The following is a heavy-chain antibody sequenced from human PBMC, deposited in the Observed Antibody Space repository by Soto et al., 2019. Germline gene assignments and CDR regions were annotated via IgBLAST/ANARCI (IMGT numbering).Heavy chain of an antibody. D-gene: IGHD3-10*01. J-gene: IGHJ6*03. CDR3: ARDPEGGMVRGRNYYMDV. CDR2: IYYSGST. CDR1: GGSISSGGYY. V-gene: IGHV4-31*03. Sequence: QVQLQESGPGLVKPSQTLSLTCTVSGGSISSGGYYWSWIRQHPGKGLEWIGYIYYSGSTYYNPSLKIRVTISVDTSKNQFSLKLSSVTAADTAVYYCARDPEGGMVRGRNYYMDVWGKGTTVTVSS.